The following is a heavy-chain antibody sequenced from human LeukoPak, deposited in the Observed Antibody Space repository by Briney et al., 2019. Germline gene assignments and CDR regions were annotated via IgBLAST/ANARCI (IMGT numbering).Heavy chain of an antibody. J-gene: IGHJ6*02. Sequence: GGSLRLSCAASGFTFSSYGMHWVRQAPGKGLEWVAVIWYDGSNKYYADSVKGRFTISRDNSKNTLYLQMNSLRAEDTAVYYCAREGEYGSGRLYYYYGMDVWGQGTTVTVSS. CDR3: AREGEYGSGRLYYYYGMDV. CDR2: IWYDGSNK. V-gene: IGHV3-33*01. CDR1: GFTFSSYG. D-gene: IGHD3-10*01.